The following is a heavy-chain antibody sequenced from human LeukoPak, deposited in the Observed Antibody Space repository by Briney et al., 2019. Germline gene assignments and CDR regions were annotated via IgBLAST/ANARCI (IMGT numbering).Heavy chain of an antibody. Sequence: PGGSLRLSCEASGFTFSTYWMGWVRQAPGKGLEWVANIHPDGSETSYVDSVKGRFTISRDNARKSMFLQMNSRGAGETAVYYCVRGGVEAGMYFWGQGTRFTVSS. CDR3: VRGGVEAGMYF. CDR2: IHPDGSET. V-gene: IGHV3-7*01. J-gene: IGHJ4*02. D-gene: IGHD3-10*01. CDR1: GFTFSTYW.